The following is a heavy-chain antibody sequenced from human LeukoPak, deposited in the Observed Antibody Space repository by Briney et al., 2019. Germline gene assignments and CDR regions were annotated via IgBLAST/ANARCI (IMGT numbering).Heavy chain of an antibody. D-gene: IGHD5-24*01. J-gene: IGHJ4*02. CDR1: GGTFSSYA. CDR3: ARAAQRWPSYFDY. CDR2: IIPIFGTA. Sequence: ASVKVSCKASGGTFSSYAISWVRQAPEQGLEWMGGIIPIFGTANYAQKFQGRVTITADESTSTAYMELSSLRSEDTAVYYCARAAQRWPSYFDYWGQGTLVTVPS. V-gene: IGHV1-69*01.